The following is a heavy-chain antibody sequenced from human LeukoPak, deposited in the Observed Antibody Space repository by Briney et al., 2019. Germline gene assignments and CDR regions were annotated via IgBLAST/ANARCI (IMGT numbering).Heavy chain of an antibody. Sequence: SETLSLTCGVYGGSIRGYYWSWIRQPPGKGLEWIGEVNHGGSTYYNPSLKSRVTISVDTSKNQFSLKLSSVTAADTAVYYCARLVDTAVYYFDYWGQGTLVTVSS. CDR1: GGSIRGYY. J-gene: IGHJ4*02. V-gene: IGHV4-34*01. CDR2: VNHGGST. D-gene: IGHD5-18*01. CDR3: ARLVDTAVYYFDY.